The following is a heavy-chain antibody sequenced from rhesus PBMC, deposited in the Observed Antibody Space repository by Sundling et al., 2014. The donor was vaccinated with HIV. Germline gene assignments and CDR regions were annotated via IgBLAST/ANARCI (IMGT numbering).Heavy chain of an antibody. CDR3: ARWGGWGYFDY. CDR2: ITGSGSST. Sequence: QVQLQESGPGLVKPSETLSVTCAVSGDSISSSYWSWIRQAPGKGLEWIGYITGSGSSTNYNSSLRSRVTLSLDTSKNQFSLKLSSVTAADTAVYYCARWGGWGYFDYWGQGVLVPVSS. J-gene: IGHJ4*01. CDR1: GDSISSSY. V-gene: IGHV4-169*01. D-gene: IGHD6-37*01.